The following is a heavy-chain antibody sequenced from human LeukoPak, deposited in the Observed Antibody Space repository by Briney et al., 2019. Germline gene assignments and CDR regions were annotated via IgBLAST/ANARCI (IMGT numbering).Heavy chain of an antibody. CDR1: GFTFSSTT. D-gene: IGHD6-13*01. Sequence: AGGSPRLSCVASGFTFSSTTMGWVRQAPGRGLEWVSSITAIDGRTYYADSVRGRFTISRDNSKNTVYLQLNSLRAGDTAIYYCTKDRRGPAAGTWYFDSWGQGTLVTVSS. CDR3: TKDRRGPAAGTWYFDS. CDR2: ITAIDGRT. V-gene: IGHV3-23*01. J-gene: IGHJ4*02.